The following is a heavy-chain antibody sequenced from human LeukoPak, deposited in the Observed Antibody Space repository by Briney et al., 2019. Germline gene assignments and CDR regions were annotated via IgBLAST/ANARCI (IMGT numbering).Heavy chain of an antibody. CDR2: IYSGGST. J-gene: IGHJ4*02. Sequence: GGSLRLSCEASGFTFSNYIMHWVRQAPGKGLEWVSVIYSGGSTYYADSVKGRFTISRDNSKNTLYLQMNSLRAEDTAVYYCARDRGGIDYWGQGTLVTVSS. CDR3: ARDRGGIDY. D-gene: IGHD3-16*01. V-gene: IGHV3-53*01. CDR1: GFTFSNYI.